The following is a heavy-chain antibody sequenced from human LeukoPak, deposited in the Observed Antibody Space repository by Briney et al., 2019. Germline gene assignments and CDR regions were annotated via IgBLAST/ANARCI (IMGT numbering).Heavy chain of an antibody. Sequence: SETLSLTCAVYGGSFSGYYWGWIRQPPGKGLEWIGEINHSGSTYYNPSLKSRVTISVDTSKNQFSLKLSSVTAADTAVYYCARAGDGDAFDIWGQGTMVTVSS. CDR2: INHSGST. CDR3: ARAGDGDAFDI. CDR1: GGSFSGYY. D-gene: IGHD5-24*01. J-gene: IGHJ3*02. V-gene: IGHV4-34*01.